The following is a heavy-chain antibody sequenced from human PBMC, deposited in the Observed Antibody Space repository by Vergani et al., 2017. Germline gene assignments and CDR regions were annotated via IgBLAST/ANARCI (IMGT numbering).Heavy chain of an antibody. Sequence: QVQLVESGGGVVQPGRSLRLSCAASGFTFSSYGMHWVRQAPGKGLEWVAVISYDGSNKYYADSVKGRFTISRDNSKITLYLQMNSLRAEETAVYYCAKVRRNWGNLGYFDYWGQGTLVTVSS. CDR1: GFTFSSYG. V-gene: IGHV3-30*18. CDR3: AKVRRNWGNLGYFDY. CDR2: ISYDGSNK. D-gene: IGHD7-27*01. J-gene: IGHJ4*02.